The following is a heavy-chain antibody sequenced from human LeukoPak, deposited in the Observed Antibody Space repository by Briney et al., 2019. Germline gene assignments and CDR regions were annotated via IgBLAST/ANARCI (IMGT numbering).Heavy chain of an antibody. V-gene: IGHV3-30*03. D-gene: IGHD5-24*01. J-gene: IGHJ3*02. Sequence: GGSLRLSCAASGFTFSSYGMHWVRQAPGKGLEWVAVISYDGSNKYYADSVKGRFTISRDNSKNTLYLQMNSLRAEDTAVYYCARVGMATIFGFGAFDIWGQGTMVTVSS. CDR1: GFTFSSYG. CDR2: ISYDGSNK. CDR3: ARVGMATIFGFGAFDI.